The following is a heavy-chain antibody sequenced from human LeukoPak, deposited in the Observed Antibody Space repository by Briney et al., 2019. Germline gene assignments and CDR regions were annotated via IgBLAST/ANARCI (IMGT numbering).Heavy chain of an antibody. D-gene: IGHD4-17*01. V-gene: IGHV3-23*01. CDR2: ISGSGGST. Sequence: TGGPLRLSCAASGFTFSSYAMSWVRQAPGKGLEWVSAISGSGGSTYYADSVKGRFTISRDNSKNTLYLQMNSLRAEDTAVYYCADTYGDYIKDAFDIWGQGTMVTVSS. J-gene: IGHJ3*02. CDR3: ADTYGDYIKDAFDI. CDR1: GFTFSSYA.